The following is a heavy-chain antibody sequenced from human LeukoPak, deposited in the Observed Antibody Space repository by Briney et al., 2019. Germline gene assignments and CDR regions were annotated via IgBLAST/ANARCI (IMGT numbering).Heavy chain of an antibody. CDR2: ISNSGRT. D-gene: IGHD3-3*01. CDR1: GGSISSSHW. Sequence: SGTLSLTCAVSGGSISSSHWWSWVRQPPGKGLEWIGEISNSGRTNFNSSLKSRVTISVDKSKNQFSLKLTSLTAADTALYYCTRVEGFRYFDYWGQGTLVTVSS. CDR3: TRVEGFRYFDY. V-gene: IGHV4-4*02. J-gene: IGHJ4*02.